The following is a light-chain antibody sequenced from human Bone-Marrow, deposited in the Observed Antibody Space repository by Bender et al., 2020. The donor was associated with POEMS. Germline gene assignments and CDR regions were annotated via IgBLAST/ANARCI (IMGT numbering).Light chain of an antibody. CDR3: ISFTFSSTWV. V-gene: IGLV2-14*03. CDR1: SSDVGGYDY. Sequence: QSALTQPRSVSGSPGQSVTISCTGTSSDVGGYDYVSWYQQHPGKAPKLMIYDVSNRPSGVSDRFSGSKSGNTASLTISGLQAEDEADYYCISFTFSSTWVFGGGTKLTVL. CDR2: DVS. J-gene: IGLJ3*02.